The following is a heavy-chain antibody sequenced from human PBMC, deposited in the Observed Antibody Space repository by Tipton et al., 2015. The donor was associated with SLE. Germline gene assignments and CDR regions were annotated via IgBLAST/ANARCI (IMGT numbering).Heavy chain of an antibody. Sequence: TLSLTCTVSGGSISSGSYYWSWIRQPAGKGLEWIGRIYSSGTTDYNPSLKSRVTISADTSKNQFSLKLSSVTAADTAVHYCASTFCNSTSCYRFVPWGQGTLVTVSA. J-gene: IGHJ5*02. V-gene: IGHV4-61*02. CDR2: IYSSGTT. CDR1: GGSISSGSYY. CDR3: ASTFCNSTSCYRFVP. D-gene: IGHD2-2*01.